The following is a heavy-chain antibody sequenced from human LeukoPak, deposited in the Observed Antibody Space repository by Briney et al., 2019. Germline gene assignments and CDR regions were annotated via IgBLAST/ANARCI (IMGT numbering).Heavy chain of an antibody. Sequence: GRSLRLSCAASGFTFSSYGTHWVRQAPGKGLEWVAVIWYDGSNKYYADSVKGRFTISRDNSKNTLYLQMNSLRAEDTAVYYCARAFHYYDSSGYFLGDVFDIWGQGAMVTVSS. CDR2: IWYDGSNK. CDR3: ARAFHYYDSSGYFLGDVFDI. D-gene: IGHD3-22*01. CDR1: GFTFSSYG. V-gene: IGHV3-33*01. J-gene: IGHJ3*02.